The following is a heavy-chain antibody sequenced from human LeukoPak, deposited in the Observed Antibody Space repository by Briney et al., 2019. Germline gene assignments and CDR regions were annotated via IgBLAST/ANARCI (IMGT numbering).Heavy chain of an antibody. CDR2: ISYDGSNK. CDR3: AKPPKRSLSSSWYADY. CDR1: GFTFSSYG. V-gene: IGHV3-30*18. D-gene: IGHD6-13*01. J-gene: IGHJ4*02. Sequence: GGSLRLSCAASGFTFSSYGMHWVRQAPGKGLEWVAVISYDGSNKYYADSVKGRFTISRDNSKNALYLQMNSLRAEDTAVYYCAKPPKRSLSSSWYADYWGQGTLVTVSS.